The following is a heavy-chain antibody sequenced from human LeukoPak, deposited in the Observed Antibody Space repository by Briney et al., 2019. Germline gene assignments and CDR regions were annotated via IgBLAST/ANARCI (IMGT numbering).Heavy chain of an antibody. Sequence: GGSLRLSCAASGFTVSSNYMSWVRQAPGKGLEWVSVIYSGGSTYYADSVKGRFTISRDNSKNTLYLQMNSLRTEDTALYYCAKDISSSGEDFWGQGTLVTVSS. CDR1: GFTVSSNY. CDR2: IYSGGST. CDR3: AKDISSSGEDF. V-gene: IGHV3-53*05. J-gene: IGHJ4*02. D-gene: IGHD3-22*01.